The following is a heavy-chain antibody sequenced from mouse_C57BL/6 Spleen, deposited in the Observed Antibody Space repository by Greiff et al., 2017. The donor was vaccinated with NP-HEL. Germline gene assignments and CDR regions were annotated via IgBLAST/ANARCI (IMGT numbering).Heavy chain of an antibody. CDR2: IDPSDSYT. CDR1: GYTFTSYW. CDR3: ARSGDGDYYAMDY. V-gene: IGHV1-69*01. D-gene: IGHD1-1*01. Sequence: QVQLQQPGAELVMPGASVKLSCKASGYTFTSYWMHWVKQRPGQGLEWIGEIDPSDSYTNYNQKFKGKSTLTVDKSSSTAYMQLSSLTSEASAVYYCARSGDGDYYAMDYWGQGTSVTVSS. J-gene: IGHJ4*01.